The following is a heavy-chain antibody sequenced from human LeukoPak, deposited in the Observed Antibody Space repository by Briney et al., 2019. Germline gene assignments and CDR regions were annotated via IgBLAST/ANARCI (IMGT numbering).Heavy chain of an antibody. J-gene: IGHJ6*02. CDR3: ARDITSVAGHYYYGMDV. CDR2: IYTSGST. CDR1: GGSISSYY. D-gene: IGHD3-10*01. Sequence: ETLSLTCTVSGGSISSYYWSWIRQPAGKGLEWIGRIYTSGSTNYNPSLKSRVTMSVDTSKNQFSLKLSSVTAADTAVYYCARDITSVAGHYYYGMDVWGQGTTVTDSS. V-gene: IGHV4-4*07.